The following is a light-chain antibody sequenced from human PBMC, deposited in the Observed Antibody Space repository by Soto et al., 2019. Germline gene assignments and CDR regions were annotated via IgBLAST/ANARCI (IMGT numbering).Light chain of an antibody. Sequence: SVLTQPPSVSAAPGQKVPISCSGSSSNIGGNSVSWYQQLPGTATNLLIYDDNQRPSGIPDRFSGSKSGTSATLGITGSQTGDEADYYCGSWDSSLSAYVFGTGTKVTVL. J-gene: IGLJ1*01. CDR3: GSWDSSLSAYV. V-gene: IGLV1-51*01. CDR1: SSNIGGNS. CDR2: DDN.